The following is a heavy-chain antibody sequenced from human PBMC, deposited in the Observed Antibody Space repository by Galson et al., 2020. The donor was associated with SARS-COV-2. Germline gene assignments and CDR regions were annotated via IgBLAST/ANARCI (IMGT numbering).Heavy chain of an antibody. Sequence: SETLSLTCSVSGGSISNYYWTWIRQSPGKGLEWIGYIYNSVQTTYNPSLKSRVNISMDTSKNQVSLKLTTVTAGDTALYFCTRGNGFGELFDAFDIWGQGTMVTVSS. V-gene: IGHV4-59*01. D-gene: IGHD3-10*01. CDR2: IYNSVQT. CDR1: GGSISNYY. J-gene: IGHJ3*02. CDR3: TRGNGFGELFDAFDI.